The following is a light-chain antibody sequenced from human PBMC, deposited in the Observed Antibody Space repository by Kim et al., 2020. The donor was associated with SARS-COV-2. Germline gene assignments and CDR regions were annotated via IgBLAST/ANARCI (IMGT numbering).Light chain of an antibody. CDR3: HQYYATPPT. V-gene: IGKV4-1*01. CDR1: QNILHSSNNRNF. Sequence: DIVMTQSPDSLAVSLGEKATINCKSSQNILHSSNNRNFLAWYQQKPGQSPKLLIYWASTRDSGVPDRFRGSGSGTDFTLTISSLQAEDVAVYYCHQYYATPPTFGGGTKLEI. CDR2: WAS. J-gene: IGKJ4*01.